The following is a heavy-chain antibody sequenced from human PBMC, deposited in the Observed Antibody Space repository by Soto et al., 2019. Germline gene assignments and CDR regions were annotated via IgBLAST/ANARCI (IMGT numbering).Heavy chain of an antibody. D-gene: IGHD6-13*01. CDR1: GGTFSSYA. J-gene: IGHJ6*02. V-gene: IGHV1-69*12. CDR3: ARLGMARYRYYYYGMDV. Sequence: QVQLVQSGAEVKKPGSSVKVSCKASGGTFSSYAISWVRQAPGQGLEWMGGFIPIFGTANYGQKFQGRVTLSAHESTSTAYRERSSLRSEDTAVYYCARLGMARYRYYYYGMDVWGQGATVTVSS. CDR2: FIPIFGTA.